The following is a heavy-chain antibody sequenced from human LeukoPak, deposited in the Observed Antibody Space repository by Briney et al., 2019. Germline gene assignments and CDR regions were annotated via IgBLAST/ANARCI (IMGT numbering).Heavy chain of an antibody. CDR3: AKRGVIRVILVGFHKEAYYFDS. CDR1: GITLSNYG. CDR2: ISGSGGGT. V-gene: IGHV3-23*01. J-gene: IGHJ4*02. D-gene: IGHD3-10*01. Sequence: GGSLRLSCAVSGITLSNYGMSWVRQAPGKGLEWVAGISGSGGGTYYADFVKGRFTISRDNPKNTLYLQMNSLRAEDTAVYFCAKRGVIRVILVGFHKEAYYFDSWGQGALVTVSS.